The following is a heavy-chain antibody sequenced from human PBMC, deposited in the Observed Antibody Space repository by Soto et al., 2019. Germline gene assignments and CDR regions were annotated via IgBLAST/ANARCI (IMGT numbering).Heavy chain of an antibody. J-gene: IGHJ6*02. V-gene: IGHV4-30-4*01. Sequence: SETLSLTCTVSGGSISSGDYYWSWIRQPPGKGLEWIGYIYYSGSTYYNPSLKSRVTISVDTSKNQFSLKLSSVTAADTAVYYCARDPCSGGSCRPVLDVWGQGTSVTVSS. D-gene: IGHD2-15*01. CDR2: IYYSGST. CDR3: ARDPCSGGSCRPVLDV. CDR1: GGSISSGDYY.